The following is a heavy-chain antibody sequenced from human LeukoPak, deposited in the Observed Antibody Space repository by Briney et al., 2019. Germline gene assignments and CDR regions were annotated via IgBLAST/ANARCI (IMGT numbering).Heavy chain of an antibody. CDR1: PYYFINFW. CDR2: IYPADSDT. CDR3: ARGINDEYFQS. J-gene: IGHJ1*01. V-gene: IGHV5-51*01. D-gene: IGHD2/OR15-2a*01. Sequence: GESLKISCQDFPYYFINFWIGWVRQMPGKGLEWMGIIYPADSDTRYNPSFQGHVTISADRSASTAYLQWHSLKASDTAIYYCARGINDEYFQSWGQGTLVTVSS.